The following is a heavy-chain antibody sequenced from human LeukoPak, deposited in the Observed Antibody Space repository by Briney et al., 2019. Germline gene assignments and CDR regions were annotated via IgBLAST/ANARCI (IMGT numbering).Heavy chain of an antibody. J-gene: IGHJ4*02. CDR2: IKSKSSGGTI. V-gene: IGHV3-15*01. D-gene: IGHD3-10*01. Sequence: GGSLRLSCAASGFDFSFTWMSWVRQAPGKGLELVGRIKSKSSGGTIDYAAPVRGRFTISRDDTENMVFLQMNSLRAEDTAVYYCARVVRGVISDYWGQGTLVTVSS. CDR1: GFDFSFTW. CDR3: ARVVRGVISDY.